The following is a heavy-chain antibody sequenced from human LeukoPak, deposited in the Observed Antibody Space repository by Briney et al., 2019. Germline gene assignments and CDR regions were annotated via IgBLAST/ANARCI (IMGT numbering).Heavy chain of an antibody. CDR1: GFTFSSYW. V-gene: IGHV3-7*01. J-gene: IGHJ4*02. D-gene: IGHD3-3*01. Sequence: PGGSLRLSCAASGFTFSSYWMSWVRQAPGKGLEWVANIKQDGSEKYYVDSVKGRFTISRDNAKNSLYLQMNSLRAEGTAVYYCARGNGAPTYYDFWSGYPPLDYWGQGTLVTVSS. CDR2: IKQDGSEK. CDR3: ARGNGAPTYYDFWSGYPPLDY.